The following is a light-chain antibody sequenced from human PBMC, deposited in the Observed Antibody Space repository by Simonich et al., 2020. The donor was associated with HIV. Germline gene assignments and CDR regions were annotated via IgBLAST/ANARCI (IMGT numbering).Light chain of an antibody. CDR2: AAS. CDR3: QQHDNLPSFT. V-gene: IGKV1-33*01. Sequence: DIQMTQSPSSLSASVGDRVTITYRASQRISSYVKWYQQKPGKAPKLLIYAASSLQSGVPSRFSGSGSGTDFTFTISSLQPEDIATYYCQQHDNLPSFTFGPGTKVEIK. J-gene: IGKJ3*01. CDR1: QRISSY.